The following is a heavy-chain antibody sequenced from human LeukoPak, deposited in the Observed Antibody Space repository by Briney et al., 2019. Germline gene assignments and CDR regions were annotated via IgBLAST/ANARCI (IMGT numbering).Heavy chain of an antibody. CDR2: IYYSGST. D-gene: IGHD3-22*01. Sequence: SETLSLTCTVSGGSISSYYWSWIRQPPGKGLEWIGYIYYSGSTNYNPSLKSRVTISVDTSKNQFSLKLNSVRAEDTAVYYCASSRVVVMTVWGQGTLVTVSS. CDR3: ASSRVVVMTV. CDR1: GGSISSYY. V-gene: IGHV4-59*12. J-gene: IGHJ4*02.